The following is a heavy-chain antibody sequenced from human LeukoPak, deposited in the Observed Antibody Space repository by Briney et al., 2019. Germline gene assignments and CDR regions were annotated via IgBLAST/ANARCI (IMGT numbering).Heavy chain of an antibody. Sequence: GGSLRLSCAASEFIFGNYWMSWVRQAPGKGLEWVANIKQDGSEKYYVDSVKGRFTISRDNAKNSLYLQMNSLRAEDTAMYYCAREGYCSPTTCFGFDPWGQGTLVTVSS. CDR3: AREGYCSPTTCFGFDP. V-gene: IGHV3-7*03. CDR1: EFIFGNYW. D-gene: IGHD2-2*01. CDR2: IKQDGSEK. J-gene: IGHJ5*02.